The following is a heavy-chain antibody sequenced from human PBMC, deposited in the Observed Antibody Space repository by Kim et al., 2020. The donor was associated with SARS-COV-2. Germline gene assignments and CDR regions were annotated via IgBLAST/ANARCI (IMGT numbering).Heavy chain of an antibody. V-gene: IGHV3-23*01. J-gene: IGHJ4*02. CDR3: ATYRLIPSIYLDS. Sequence: GGSLRLSCAASGFTFGSRAIAWVRQAPGQGLEWVSGITGNSDSSHYTASVKGRFTISRDNSRNTLYLQMYNLRVEDTAVYLCATYRLIPSIYLDSWRQGT. D-gene: IGHD2-8*01. CDR1: GFTFGSRA. CDR2: ITGNSDSS.